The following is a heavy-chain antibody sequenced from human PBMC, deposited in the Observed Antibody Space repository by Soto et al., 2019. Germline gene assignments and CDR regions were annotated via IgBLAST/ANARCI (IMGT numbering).Heavy chain of an antibody. D-gene: IGHD3-22*01. J-gene: IGHJ4*02. Sequence: QVQLVQSGAEVKKPGSSVKVSCKASGGTFSSYTISWVRQAPGQGLEWMGRIIPILGIANYAQKFQGRVTXTXDXXTSTAYMELSSLRSEDTAVYYCAREKYDSSGYYSNWGQGTLVTVSS. CDR2: IIPILGIA. CDR1: GGTFSSYT. V-gene: IGHV1-69*08. CDR3: AREKYDSSGYYSN.